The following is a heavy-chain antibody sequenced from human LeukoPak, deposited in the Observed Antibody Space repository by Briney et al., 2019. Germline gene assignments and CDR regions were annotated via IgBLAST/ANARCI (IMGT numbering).Heavy chain of an antibody. CDR3: ARSPAGSSAIDY. CDR1: GGSISSSY. D-gene: IGHD2-15*01. CDR2: ISYSGST. J-gene: IGHJ4*02. Sequence: SETLSLACTVSGGSISSSYWSWIRQPPGKGLEWIGYISYSGSTSYNPSLKSRVTISVDTSKNQFSLNLSSVTAADTAVYYCARSPAGSSAIDYWGQGTLVTVSS. V-gene: IGHV4-59*08.